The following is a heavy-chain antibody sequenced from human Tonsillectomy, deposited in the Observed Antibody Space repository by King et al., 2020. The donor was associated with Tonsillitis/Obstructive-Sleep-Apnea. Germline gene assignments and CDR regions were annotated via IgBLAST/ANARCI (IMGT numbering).Heavy chain of an antibody. Sequence: QLQESGPGLVKPSETLSLTCTVSGGSISSSSYYWGWIRQPPGQGLEWIGSIYYSGSTYYNPSLKSRVTISVDTSKNQFSLKLSSVTAADTAVYYCARHPPLYSYGGPWFDPWGQGTLVTVSS. D-gene: IGHD5-18*01. CDR3: ARHPPLYSYGGPWFDP. V-gene: IGHV4-39*01. J-gene: IGHJ5*02. CDR1: GGSISSSSYY. CDR2: IYYSGST.